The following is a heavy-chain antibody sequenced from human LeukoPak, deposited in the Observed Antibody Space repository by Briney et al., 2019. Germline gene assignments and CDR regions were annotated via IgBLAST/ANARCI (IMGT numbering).Heavy chain of an antibody. V-gene: IGHV4-39*01. CDR3: ARPNGVAAAGTRFDY. CDR1: GGSISSSSNY. J-gene: IGHJ4*02. Sequence: PSETLSLTCTVSGGSISSSSNYWGWLRQPPGKGLEWIGTIYYNGSTYYKPSLKSRVTISVDTSKNQISLKLSSVTAADTAVYYCARPNGVAAAGTRFDYWGQGTLVTVSS. D-gene: IGHD6-13*01. CDR2: IYYNGST.